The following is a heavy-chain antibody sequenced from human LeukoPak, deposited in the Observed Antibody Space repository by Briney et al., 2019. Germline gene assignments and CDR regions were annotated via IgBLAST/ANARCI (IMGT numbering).Heavy chain of an antibody. D-gene: IGHD6-19*01. CDR3: AKEYTYSSGWYFDY. CDR1: GFTFSTYA. J-gene: IGHJ4*02. V-gene: IGHV3-23*01. Sequence: GGSLRLSCAASGFTFSTYAMSWVRQAPGKGLEWVSTISGSGGSTYYADSVKGRFTISRDNSKNTLYLQMNSLRAEDTAVYYCAKEYTYSSGWYFDYWGQGTLVTVSS. CDR2: ISGSGGST.